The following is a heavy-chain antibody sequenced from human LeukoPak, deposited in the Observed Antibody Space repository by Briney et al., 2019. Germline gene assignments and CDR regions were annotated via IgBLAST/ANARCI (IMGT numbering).Heavy chain of an antibody. Sequence: GGSLRLSCAASGFTFSSYAMHWVRQAPGKGLEWVAVISYDGSNKYYTDSVKGRFTISRDNSKNTLYLQMNSLGAEDTAVYYCARPYNSGWYGDFDYWGQGTLVTVSS. CDR2: ISYDGSNK. CDR1: GFTFSSYA. V-gene: IGHV3-30-3*01. CDR3: ARPYNSGWYGDFDY. J-gene: IGHJ4*02. D-gene: IGHD6-19*01.